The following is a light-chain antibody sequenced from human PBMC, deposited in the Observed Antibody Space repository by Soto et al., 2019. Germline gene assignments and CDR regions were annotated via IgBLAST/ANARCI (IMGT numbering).Light chain of an antibody. CDR2: EAY. J-gene: IGKJ4*01. V-gene: IGKV1-39*01. Sequence: DIQMTQSPSSLSTSLGDRVTITCRASQSISTYLNWYQQKPGKAPKLLIYEAYNLQGGVPSRFSGSGSVTDFTLTITSLQPEAFAAYYGQQSYSTPRTVGGGTKVDIK. CDR1: QSISTY. CDR3: QQSYSTPRT.